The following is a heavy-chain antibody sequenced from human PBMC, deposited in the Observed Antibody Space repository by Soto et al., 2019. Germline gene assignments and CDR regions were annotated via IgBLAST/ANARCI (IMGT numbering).Heavy chain of an antibody. J-gene: IGHJ4*02. CDR3: ARHVRGWQLMLDN. Sequence: QLQLQESGPGLVKASETLSLSCTVSGGSISSSSYYWGWIRQPPGKGLEWIGRIYFSGSTHYNVSLASRVTIAVDTSRNQFSLKVSSVPATATAVYYCARHVRGWQLMLDNWGQGSLVTVSS. D-gene: IGHD6-13*01. CDR2: IYFSGST. CDR1: GGSISSSSYY. V-gene: IGHV4-39*01.